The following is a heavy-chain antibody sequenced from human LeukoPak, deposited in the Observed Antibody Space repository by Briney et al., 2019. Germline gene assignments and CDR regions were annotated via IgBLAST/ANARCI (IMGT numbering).Heavy chain of an antibody. V-gene: IGHV1-69*05. D-gene: IGHD3-10*01. CDR3: ARSSMVRGVMHAFDI. CDR1: GGTFSSYA. CDR2: IIPIFGTA. Sequence: SVKVSCKASGGTFSSYAISWVRQAPGQGLEWMGGIIPIFGTANYAQKFQGRVTITTDESTSTAYMELSSLRSEDTAVYYCARSSMVRGVMHAFDIWGQGTMVTVSS. J-gene: IGHJ3*02.